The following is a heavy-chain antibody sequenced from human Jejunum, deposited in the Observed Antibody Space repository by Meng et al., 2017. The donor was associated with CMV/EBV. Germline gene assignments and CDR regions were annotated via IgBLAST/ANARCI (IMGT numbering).Heavy chain of an antibody. Sequence: CAASGFTFRDYYMSWIRQAPGKGLEWVSYISNSGSTIYYADSVKGRFTISRDNAKNSLYLQMNTLRPDDTAVYYCARARGSGRGVWGQGTTVTVSS. V-gene: IGHV3-11*01. J-gene: IGHJ6*02. CDR1: GFTFRDYY. D-gene: IGHD3-10*01. CDR2: ISNSGSTI. CDR3: ARARGSGRGV.